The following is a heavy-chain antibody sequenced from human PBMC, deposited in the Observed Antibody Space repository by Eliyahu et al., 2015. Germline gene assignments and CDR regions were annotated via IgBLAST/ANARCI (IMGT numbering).Heavy chain of an antibody. D-gene: IGHD3-3*01. J-gene: IGHJ6*03. CDR1: GXGSISTYC. Sequence: QVQLQESGPGLVKPSETLSLTCXVSGXGSISTYCXXWTRQPPGKGLEWIGYIYYSGSTNXNPSLKSRVTISVDTSKNQFSLKLSSVTAADTAVYYCAREGYYDFWSGYPVRYYYYMDVWGKGTTVTVSS. CDR3: AREGYYDFWSGYPVRYYYYMDV. V-gene: IGHV4-59*01. CDR2: IYYSGST.